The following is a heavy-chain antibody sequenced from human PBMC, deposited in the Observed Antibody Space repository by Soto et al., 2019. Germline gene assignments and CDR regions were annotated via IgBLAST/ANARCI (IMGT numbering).Heavy chain of an antibody. CDR1: GGSISSSSYY. J-gene: IGHJ4*02. Sequence: PSETLSLTCTVSGGSISSSSYYWGWIRQPPGKGLEWIGSIYYSGSTYYNPSLKSRVTISVGTSKNQFSLKLSSVTAADTAVYYCARLSPDMGIYRFDYWGQGTLVTVSS. D-gene: IGHD1-26*01. CDR2: IYYSGST. CDR3: ARLSPDMGIYRFDY. V-gene: IGHV4-39*01.